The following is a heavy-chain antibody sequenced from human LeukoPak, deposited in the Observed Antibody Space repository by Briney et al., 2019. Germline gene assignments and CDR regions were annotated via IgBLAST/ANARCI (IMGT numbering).Heavy chain of an antibody. Sequence: SAKVSCKASGGTFSSYAISWVRQAPGQGLEWLGGIIPIFGTANYAQKFQGRVTITADKSTSTAYMELSSLRSEDTAVYYCASQIYSGSYYNYDYWGQGTLVTVSS. V-gene: IGHV1-69*06. CDR2: IIPIFGTA. CDR3: ASQIYSGSYYNYDY. CDR1: GGTFSSYA. J-gene: IGHJ4*02. D-gene: IGHD3-10*01.